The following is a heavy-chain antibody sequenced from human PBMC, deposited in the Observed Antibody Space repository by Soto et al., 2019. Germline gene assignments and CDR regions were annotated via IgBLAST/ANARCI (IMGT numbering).Heavy chain of an antibody. CDR2: ISYDGSNK. V-gene: IGHV3-30-3*01. Sequence: QVQLVESGGGVVQPGRSLRLSCAASGFTFSSYAMHWVRQAPGKGLEWVAVISYDGSNKYYADSVKGRFTISRDNSKNXXYXQXISMRAEDTAVYYCARVRGYCISTSCYGDYYCGMDVWGQGTTVTVSS. D-gene: IGHD2-2*03. CDR3: ARVRGYCISTSCYGDYYCGMDV. J-gene: IGHJ6*02. CDR1: GFTFSSYA.